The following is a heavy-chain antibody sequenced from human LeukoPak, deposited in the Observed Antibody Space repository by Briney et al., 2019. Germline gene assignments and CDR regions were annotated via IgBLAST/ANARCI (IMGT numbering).Heavy chain of an antibody. J-gene: IGHJ4*02. CDR1: GFTFSSYG. CDR2: ISGSGGST. V-gene: IGHV3-23*01. CDR3: AKPYWAREDYFDY. D-gene: IGHD2-8*02. Sequence: GGSLRLSCAASGFTFSSYGMSWVRQAPGKGLEWVSAISGSGGSTYYADSVKGRFTISRDNSKNTLYLQMNSLRAEDTAVYYCAKPYWAREDYFDYWGQGTLVTVSS.